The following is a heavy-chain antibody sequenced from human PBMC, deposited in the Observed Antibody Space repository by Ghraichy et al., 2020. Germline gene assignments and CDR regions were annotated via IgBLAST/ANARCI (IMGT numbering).Heavy chain of an antibody. CDR3: AKSNYDILTGYYSPWFDP. V-gene: IGHV3-23*01. J-gene: IGHJ5*02. CDR2: ISGSGGST. Sequence: ATLSLTCVGSGFTFSNYAMSWVRQAPGKGLEWVSGISGSGGSTYYADSVKGRFSISRDNSRNTLYLQMNSLRVEDTALYYCAKSNYDILTGYYSPWFDPWGQGTLVTVSS. D-gene: IGHD3-9*01. CDR1: GFTFSNYA.